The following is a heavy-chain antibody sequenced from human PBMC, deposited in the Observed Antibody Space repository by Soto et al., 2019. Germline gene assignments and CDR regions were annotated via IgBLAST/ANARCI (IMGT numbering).Heavy chain of an antibody. J-gene: IGHJ6*02. CDR2: IIPIFGTA. V-gene: IGHV1-69*13. CDR3: ARVRRGRYYYDSSGPPPYGMDV. Sequence: EASVKVSCKASGGTFSSYAISWVRQAPGQGLEWMGGIIPIFGTANYAQKFQGRVTITADESTSTAYMELSSLRSEDTAVYYCARVRRGRYYYDSSGPPPYGMDVWGQGTTVTVSS. D-gene: IGHD3-22*01. CDR1: GGTFSSYA.